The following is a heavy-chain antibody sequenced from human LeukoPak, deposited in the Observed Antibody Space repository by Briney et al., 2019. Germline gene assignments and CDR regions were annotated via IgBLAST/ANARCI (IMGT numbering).Heavy chain of an antibody. V-gene: IGHV1-2*02. Sequence: ASVKVSCKASGYTFTGYYMHWVRQAPGQGLEWMGWINPSSGGTNYAQKFQGRVTMTRDTSISTAYMELSRLRSDDTAVYYCARGLNHGSGSYSLDYYYYGVDVWGQGTTVTVSS. CDR2: INPSSGGT. CDR1: GYTFTGYY. J-gene: IGHJ6*02. D-gene: IGHD3-10*01. CDR3: ARGLNHGSGSYSLDYYYYGVDV.